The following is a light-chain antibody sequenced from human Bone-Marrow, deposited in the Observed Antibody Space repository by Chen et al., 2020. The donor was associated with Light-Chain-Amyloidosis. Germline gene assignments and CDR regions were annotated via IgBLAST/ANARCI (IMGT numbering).Light chain of an antibody. V-gene: IGKV1-39*01. CDR3: QQSYSTLGIT. J-gene: IGKJ5*01. Sequence: DIQMPQSPSSLSAAVGDRVTITYRASQSISSYLNWYQQKPGKAPKLLIYAASSLQSGVPSRFSGSGSGTDFTLTISSLQPEDFATYYCQQSYSTLGITFGQGTRLEIK. CDR1: QSISSY. CDR2: AAS.